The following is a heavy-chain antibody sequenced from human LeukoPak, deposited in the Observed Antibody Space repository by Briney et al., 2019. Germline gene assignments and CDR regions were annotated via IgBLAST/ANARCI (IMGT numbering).Heavy chain of an antibody. V-gene: IGHV3-23*01. Sequence: GGSLRPSCAASGFTFSSYAMSWVRQAPGKGLEWVSAISGSGGSTYYADSVKGRFTISRDNSKNTLYLQMNSLRAEDTAVYYCAKDRPSYYDSSGYYPPFDYRGQGTLVTVSS. CDR2: ISGSGGST. J-gene: IGHJ4*02. CDR1: GFTFSSYA. D-gene: IGHD3-22*01. CDR3: AKDRPSYYDSSGYYPPFDY.